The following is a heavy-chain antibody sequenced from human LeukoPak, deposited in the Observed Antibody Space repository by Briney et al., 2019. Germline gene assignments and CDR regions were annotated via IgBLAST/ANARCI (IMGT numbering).Heavy chain of an antibody. Sequence: PSETLSLTCSVSGGSISSGDYYWSWIRQPPGKGLEWIGYMYYSGSTYYNPSLKSRVTISADTSKNQVFLELSSVTAADTAVYYCERGALGGDSVVFDIWGQGTMVTVSS. CDR3: ERGALGGDSVVFDI. J-gene: IGHJ3*02. V-gene: IGHV4-30-4*01. CDR1: GGSISSGDYY. D-gene: IGHD2-21*02. CDR2: MYYSGST.